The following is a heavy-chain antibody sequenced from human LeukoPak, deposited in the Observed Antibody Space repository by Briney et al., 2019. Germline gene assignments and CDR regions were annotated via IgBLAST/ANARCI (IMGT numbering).Heavy chain of an antibody. Sequence: PGGSLRLSCAASGFTVSSNYMSWVRQAPGKGLEWVSLISGDGGKTYYGDNVKGRFTISRDNSKNSLYLQMNSLRTEDTAFYYCAKEKEYTYGYYYFDNWGQGALVTVSS. CDR2: ISGDGGKT. J-gene: IGHJ4*02. CDR3: AKEKEYTYGYYYFDN. D-gene: IGHD5-18*01. V-gene: IGHV3-43*02. CDR1: GFTVSSNY.